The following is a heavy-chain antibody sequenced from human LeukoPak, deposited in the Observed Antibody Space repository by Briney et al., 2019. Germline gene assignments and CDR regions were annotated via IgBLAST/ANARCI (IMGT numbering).Heavy chain of an antibody. CDR3: ARDPVLRYFDWLSTNWFDP. Sequence: ASVKVSCKASGYTFTSYGISWVRQAPGQGLEWMGWISAYNGNTNYAQKLQGRVTMTTDTSTSTAYMEPRSLRSDDTAVYYCARDPVLRYFDWLSTNWFDPWGQGTLVTVSS. CDR2: ISAYNGNT. J-gene: IGHJ5*02. CDR1: GYTFTSYG. D-gene: IGHD3-9*01. V-gene: IGHV1-18*04.